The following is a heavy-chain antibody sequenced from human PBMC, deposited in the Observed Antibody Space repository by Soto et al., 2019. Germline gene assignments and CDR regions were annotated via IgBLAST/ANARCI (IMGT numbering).Heavy chain of an antibody. V-gene: IGHV4-39*01. Sequence: KPSETLSLTCTVSGGSISSSSYYWGWIRQPPGKGLEWIGSIYYSGSTYYNPSLKSRVTISVDTSKNQFSLKLSSVTAADTAVYYCARQPQAASLDYWGQGTLVTVSS. CDR3: ARQPQAASLDY. D-gene: IGHD2-15*01. CDR1: GGSISSSSYY. J-gene: IGHJ4*02. CDR2: IYYSGST.